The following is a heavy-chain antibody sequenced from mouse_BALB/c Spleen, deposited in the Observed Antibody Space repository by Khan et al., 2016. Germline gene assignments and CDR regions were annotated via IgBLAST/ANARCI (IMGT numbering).Heavy chain of an antibody. CDR2: INPSTGYT. J-gene: IGHJ4*01. D-gene: IGHD2-1*01. CDR1: GYTFTSYW. CDR3: ARTYGNAMDY. Sequence: VQLQESGAELAKPVASVKMSCKASGYTFTSYWMHWVKQRPGQGLEWIGYINPSTGYTEYNQKFKDKATLTADKSSSTAYMQLSILTSEDAAVYYCARTYGNAMDYWGQGTSVTVSS. V-gene: IGHV1-7*01.